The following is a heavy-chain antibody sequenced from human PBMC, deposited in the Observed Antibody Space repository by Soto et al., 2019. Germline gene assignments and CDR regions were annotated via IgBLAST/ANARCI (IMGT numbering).Heavy chain of an antibody. Sequence: QITLKESGPTLVKPTQTLTLTCTFSGFSLSTSGVGVGWIRQPPGKALEWLALIYWDDDKRYSPSLKSRLTVTKDTSKNQVVLTMTNMDPVDTSTYYCAHRPSYCSGGSCYSGLDYWGQGTLVTVSS. CDR2: IYWDDDK. CDR1: GFSLSTSGVG. V-gene: IGHV2-5*02. D-gene: IGHD2-15*01. CDR3: AHRPSYCSGGSCYSGLDY. J-gene: IGHJ4*02.